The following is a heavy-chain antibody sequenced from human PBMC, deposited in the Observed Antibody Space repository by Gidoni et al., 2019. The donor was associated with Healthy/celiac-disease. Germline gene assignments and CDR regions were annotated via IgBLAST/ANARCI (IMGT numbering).Heavy chain of an antibody. CDR1: GFSLSTSGMC. D-gene: IGHD6-13*01. V-gene: IGHV2-70*15. CDR2: IDWDDDK. Sequence: QVTLRESGPALVKPTQTLTLTCTFSGFSLSTSGMCVSWIRQPPGKALEWLARIDWDDDKYYSTSLKTRLTISKDTSKNQVVLTMTNMDPVDTATYYCARIYRGNAAAASLPEDYWGQGTLVTVSS. J-gene: IGHJ4*02. CDR3: ARIYRGNAAAASLPEDY.